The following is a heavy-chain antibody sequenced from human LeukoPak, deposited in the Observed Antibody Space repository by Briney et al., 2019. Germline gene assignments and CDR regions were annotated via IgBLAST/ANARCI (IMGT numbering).Heavy chain of an antibody. J-gene: IGHJ4*02. CDR1: GFTFSSNY. CDR2: IYSGGST. CDR3: ARHGPRDNWGTLIDY. D-gene: IGHD7-27*01. V-gene: IGHV3-53*01. Sequence: GGSLRLSCAASGFTFSSNYMSWVRQAPGKGLEWVSVIYSGGSTYYADSVKGRFTISRDNSKNTLYLQMNSLRAEDTAVYYCARHGPRDNWGTLIDYWGQGTLVTVSS.